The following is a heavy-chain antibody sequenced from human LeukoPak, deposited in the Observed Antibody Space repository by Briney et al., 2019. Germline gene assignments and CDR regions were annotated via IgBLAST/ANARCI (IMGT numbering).Heavy chain of an antibody. CDR3: ARFGRVSFSGSSRYHYYVDV. V-gene: IGHV3-21*01. J-gene: IGHJ6*03. Sequence: GGSLRLSCAASGFSFNSYSMICVRQAPGKGLEWVSSISSNSSYIFYADSVKGRFTISRDNAKNSLYLQMISLRAEDRAVYYCARFGRVSFSGSSRYHYYVDVWGKGTTVTVSS. D-gene: IGHD1-26*01. CDR1: GFSFNSYS. CDR2: ISSNSSYI.